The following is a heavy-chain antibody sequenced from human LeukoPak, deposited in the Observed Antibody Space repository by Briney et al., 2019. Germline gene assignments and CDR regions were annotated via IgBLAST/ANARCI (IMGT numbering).Heavy chain of an antibody. J-gene: IGHJ4*02. Sequence: GGSLRLSCAASGFTFSSYAMSWVRQAPGKGLEWVSGINTSGGSTAYADSVKGRFTISRDNPRNTLYMQMNSLRAEDTALYYCAIMHPYYDGNGYWVQWGQGSLVTVSS. CDR2: INTSGGST. CDR1: GFTFSSYA. D-gene: IGHD3-22*01. V-gene: IGHV3-23*01. CDR3: AIMHPYYDGNGYWVQ.